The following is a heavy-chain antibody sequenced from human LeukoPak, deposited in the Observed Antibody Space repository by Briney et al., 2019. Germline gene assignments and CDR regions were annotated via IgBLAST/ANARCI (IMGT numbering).Heavy chain of an antibody. CDR3: ARVTLGATTSNYYYYHMDV. Sequence: GGSLRLSCVASGFTFSSYSIQWVRQAPGKGLESVSAITSNGGLIYYANSVRGRFTISRDNSQNTLYLHMGSLRAEDMGVYYCARVTLGATTSNYYYYHMDVWGQGTTVIVSS. J-gene: IGHJ6*02. CDR1: GFTFSSYS. V-gene: IGHV3-64*01. CDR2: ITSNGGLI. D-gene: IGHD1-26*01.